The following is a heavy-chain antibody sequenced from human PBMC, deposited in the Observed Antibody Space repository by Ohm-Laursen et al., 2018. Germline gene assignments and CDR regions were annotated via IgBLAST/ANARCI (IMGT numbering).Heavy chain of an antibody. V-gene: IGHV3-11*04. CDR3: ASNTTGTTDAFDI. D-gene: IGHD1-1*01. CDR2: ISGTGGDV. CDR1: GFAFSDYY. Sequence: SLRLSCTASGFAFSDYYMTWIRQPPGKGLEWVSYISGTGGDVIYADSVKGRFTISRDNAKNSLYLQMNSLRAEDTAIYYCASNTTGTTDAFDIWGQGTMVTVSS. J-gene: IGHJ3*02.